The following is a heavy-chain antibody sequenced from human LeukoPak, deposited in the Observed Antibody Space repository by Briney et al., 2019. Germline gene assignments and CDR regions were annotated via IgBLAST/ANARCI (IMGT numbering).Heavy chain of an antibody. CDR3: ARDPPLVAYEFDY. V-gene: IGHV3-21*01. CDR1: GFTFSSYS. Sequence: GGSLRLSCAASGFTFSSYSTNWVRQAPGKGLEWVSSISSSSSYIYYADSVKGRFTISRDNAKNSLYLQMNSLRAEDTAVYYCARDPPLVAYEFDYWGQGTLVTVSS. D-gene: IGHD6-6*01. CDR2: ISSSSSYI. J-gene: IGHJ4*02.